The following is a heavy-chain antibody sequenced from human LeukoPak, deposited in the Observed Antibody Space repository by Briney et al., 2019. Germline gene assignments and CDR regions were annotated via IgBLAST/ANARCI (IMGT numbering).Heavy chain of an antibody. J-gene: IGHJ4*02. CDR1: GYSISSGYY. D-gene: IGHD3-22*01. CDR3: ARDQYYDSSGYYKSFDH. CDR2: IYHSGST. V-gene: IGHV4-38-2*02. Sequence: SETLSLTCTVSGYSISSGYYWGWIRQPPGKGLEWIGSIYHSGSTYYNPSLKSRVTISVDTSKNQFSLKLSSVTAADTAVYYCARDQYYDSSGYYKSFDHWGQGTLVTVSS.